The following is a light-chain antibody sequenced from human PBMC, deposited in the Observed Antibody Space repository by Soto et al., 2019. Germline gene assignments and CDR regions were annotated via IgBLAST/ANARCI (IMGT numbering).Light chain of an antibody. Sequence: IVLTQSPGTLSVSPGERATLSCRASQSVSSSYLAWYQQKPGQAPRLLIYGASSRATGIPDRFSGSGSGTDFTLTINRLEPEDFAVYYCQQYGSSPRTFGQGTKVEIK. CDR3: QQYGSSPRT. CDR1: QSVSSSY. J-gene: IGKJ1*01. CDR2: GAS. V-gene: IGKV3-20*01.